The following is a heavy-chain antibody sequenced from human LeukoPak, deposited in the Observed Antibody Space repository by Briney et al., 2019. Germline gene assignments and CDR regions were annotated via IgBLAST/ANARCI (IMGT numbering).Heavy chain of an antibody. D-gene: IGHD4-17*01. V-gene: IGHV1-46*01. J-gene: IGHJ5*02. CDR3: ATNAEHYGDPA. CDR2: INPSGGSS. CDR1: GYTFTGSY. Sequence: ASVKVSCKASGYTFTGSYIHWVRQAPGQGLEWMGIINPSGGSSSSAQNFQGRVTMTRDMSTSTVYMELSRLRSEDTAVYYCATNAEHYGDPAWGQGTLVTVSS.